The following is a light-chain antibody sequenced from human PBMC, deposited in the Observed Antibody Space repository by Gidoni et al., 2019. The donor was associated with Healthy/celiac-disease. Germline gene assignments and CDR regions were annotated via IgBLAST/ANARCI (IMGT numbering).Light chain of an antibody. Sequence: ELVLTQPPATLSLSPGERATLSCRASQSVSSYLAWYQQKPGQAPRILIYDASNRATGIPARFSGSGSGTDFTLTISGLVPEDYAVYYCQQRSNWPRTFGQGTKVEIK. CDR3: QQRSNWPRT. V-gene: IGKV3-11*01. CDR2: DAS. J-gene: IGKJ1*01. CDR1: QSVSSY.